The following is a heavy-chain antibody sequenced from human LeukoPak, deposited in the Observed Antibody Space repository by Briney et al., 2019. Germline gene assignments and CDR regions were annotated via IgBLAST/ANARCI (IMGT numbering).Heavy chain of an antibody. J-gene: IGHJ4*02. V-gene: IGHV4-59*12. CDR2: IYYTGST. CDR3: ARESGAFSPFGF. CDR1: GGSISSYY. D-gene: IGHD1-26*01. Sequence: KASETLSLPCTVSGGSISSYYWSWVRQPPGKGLELIGYIYYTGSTNYNPSLKSRVSMSIDKSRNHLSLELTSVTAADTAIYYCARESGAFSPFGFWGQGTLVTVSS.